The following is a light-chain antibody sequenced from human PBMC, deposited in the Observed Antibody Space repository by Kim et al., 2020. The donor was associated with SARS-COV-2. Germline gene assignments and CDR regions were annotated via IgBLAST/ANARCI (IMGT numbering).Light chain of an antibody. CDR1: QSVGDR. Sequence: SDSVGNIVPITCRASQSVGDRLAWYQQKPGKAPKLLIYGASTLQSGVPSRFSGSGSGTEFTLTISSLQPDDFATYYCQQFKTYATFGQGTKVDIK. CDR3: QQFKTYAT. J-gene: IGKJ1*01. CDR2: GAS. V-gene: IGKV1-5*03.